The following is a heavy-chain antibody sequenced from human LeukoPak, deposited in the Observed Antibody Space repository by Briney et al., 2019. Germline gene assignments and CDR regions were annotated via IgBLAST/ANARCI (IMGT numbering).Heavy chain of an antibody. J-gene: IGHJ4*02. D-gene: IGHD2-15*01. V-gene: IGHV4-30-2*01. CDR1: GGSISSCCYY. CDR2: IYHSGST. Sequence: SETLSLTCTVSGGSISSCCYYWSWIRQPPGKGLEWIGYIYHSGSTYYNPSLTSRVTVSIDRSKNQFSLKLSSVTAADTAVYYCASQVVVAGTQYFDYWGQGTLVTVSS. CDR3: ASQVVVAGTQYFDY.